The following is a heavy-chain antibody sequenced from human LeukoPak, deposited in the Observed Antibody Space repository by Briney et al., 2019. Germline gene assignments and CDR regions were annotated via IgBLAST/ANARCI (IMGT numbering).Heavy chain of an antibody. D-gene: IGHD2-21*01. J-gene: IGHJ5*02. CDR2: MNPNSGNT. V-gene: IGHV1-8*01. CDR1: GYTFTSYD. Sequence: ASVKVSCKASGYTFTSYDINWVRQATGQGLEWMGWMNPNSGNTGYAQKFPGRVTMTRNTSISTAYMKRSSLRSEDTAVYYWARGIYENWFDPWGQGTLVTVSS. CDR3: ARGIYENWFDP.